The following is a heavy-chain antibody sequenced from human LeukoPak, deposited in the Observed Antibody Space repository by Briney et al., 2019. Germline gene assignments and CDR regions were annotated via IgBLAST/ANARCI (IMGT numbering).Heavy chain of an antibody. CDR1: GGTFSSYA. J-gene: IGHJ4*02. CDR2: IIPILGIA. Sequence: ASVKVSCKASGGTFSSYAISWVRQAPGQGLEWMGRIIPILGIANYAQKFQGRVTITADKSTSTAYMELSSLRSEDTAVYYCASTQRGYCSSTSCYAQGEGFDYWGQGTLVTVSS. V-gene: IGHV1-69*04. D-gene: IGHD2-2*01. CDR3: ASTQRGYCSSTSCYAQGEGFDY.